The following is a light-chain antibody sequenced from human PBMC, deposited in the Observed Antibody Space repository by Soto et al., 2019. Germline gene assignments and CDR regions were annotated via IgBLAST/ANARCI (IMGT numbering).Light chain of an antibody. J-gene: IGLJ2*01. CDR2: DTT. Sequence: QSVLTQPPSVSGAPGQRGTISCAGSGSNIGADYAVHWYQQLPGTAPKLLIYDTTSRPSGVPERFSGSRSGTSASLAITGLQPEDEANYYCQSYDNSLSGVVFGEGTKLTVL. CDR1: GSNIGADYA. V-gene: IGLV1-40*01. CDR3: QSYDNSLSGVV.